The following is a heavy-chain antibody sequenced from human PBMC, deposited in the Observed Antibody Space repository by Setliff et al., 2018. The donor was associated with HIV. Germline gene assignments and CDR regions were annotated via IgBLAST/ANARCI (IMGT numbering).Heavy chain of an antibody. CDR3: ARPNYYDSSGSFDY. CDR2: ISSSSSYT. J-gene: IGHJ4*02. V-gene: IGHV3-21*01. CDR1: GFTFSSYS. D-gene: IGHD3-22*01. Sequence: SLRLSCAASGFTFSSYSMNWVRQAPGKGLEWVSYISSSSSYTHYADSVKGRFTISRDNVKNSLYLQMNSLRAEDTAVYYCARPNYYDSSGSFDYWGQGTLVTVSS.